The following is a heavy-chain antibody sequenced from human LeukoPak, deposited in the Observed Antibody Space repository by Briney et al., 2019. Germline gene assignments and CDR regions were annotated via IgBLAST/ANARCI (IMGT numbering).Heavy chain of an antibody. CDR3: ARVLYYYGSGEIDAFDI. V-gene: IGHV1-2*02. CDR1: GYTFTSYA. J-gene: IGHJ3*02. Sequence: ASVKVSCKASGYTFTSYAMHWVRQAPGQGLEWMGWINPNSGGTNYAQKFQGRVTMTRDTSISTAYMELSRLRSDDTAVYYCARVLYYYGSGEIDAFDIWGQGTMVTVSS. D-gene: IGHD3-10*01. CDR2: INPNSGGT.